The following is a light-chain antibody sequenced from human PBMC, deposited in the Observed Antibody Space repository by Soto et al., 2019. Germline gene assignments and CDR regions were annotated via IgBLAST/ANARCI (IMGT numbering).Light chain of an antibody. CDR2: WAS. V-gene: IGKV4-1*01. Sequence: DIVMTQSPDSLAVSLGERATINCKSSQSVLYSSNNKNYLAWYQQKPGQPPKLLIYWASNRESGVPDRFSGSGSGTDFTLINSSLQAEDVAVYYCQQYYSTPLTFGGGTKVEIK. J-gene: IGKJ4*01. CDR3: QQYYSTPLT. CDR1: QSVLYSSNNKNY.